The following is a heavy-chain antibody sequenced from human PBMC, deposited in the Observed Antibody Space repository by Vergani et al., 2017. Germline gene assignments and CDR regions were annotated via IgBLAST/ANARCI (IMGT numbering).Heavy chain of an antibody. D-gene: IGHD3/OR15-3a*01. Sequence: QLQLQESGPGLVKPSETLSLTCTVSGGSISSSSYYWGWIRQPPGKGLEWIGSIYYSGSTYYNPSLKSRVTISVDTSKNQFSLKLSSVTAADTAVYYCAPEGLGNWFDPWGQGTLVTVSS. J-gene: IGHJ5*02. CDR3: APEGLGNWFDP. CDR1: GGSISSSSYY. CDR2: IYYSGST. V-gene: IGHV4-39*07.